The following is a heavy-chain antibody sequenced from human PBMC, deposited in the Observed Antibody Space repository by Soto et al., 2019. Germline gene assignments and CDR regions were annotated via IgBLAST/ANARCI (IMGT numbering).Heavy chain of an antibody. CDR1: GCAISSSGFF. D-gene: IGHD4-17*01. CDR2: IFYSGSA. J-gene: IGHJ4*02. Sequence: SDTLSLTFTVSGCAISSSGFFWCWILQPPGKGLEWIGSIFYSGSASYNPSLKSRVTMSVDTSKKQFFLNLSSVTAADTAVYYCARVIYGDYDVDDWGPGTLVTVPS. V-gene: IGHV4-39*01. CDR3: ARVIYGDYDVDD.